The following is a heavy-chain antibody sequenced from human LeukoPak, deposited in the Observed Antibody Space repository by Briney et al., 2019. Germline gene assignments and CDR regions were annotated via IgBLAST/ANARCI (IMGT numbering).Heavy chain of an antibody. D-gene: IGHD2-8*01. CDR3: SRENGAFSPFGF. CDR2: ISLSGLT. V-gene: IGHV4-4*02. Sequence: SETLSLTCGVSGGSISTTNWWSWVRKSPGQGLEWIGEISLSGLTNYSPSLSGRVTMSLDKPKNQLSLNLSSVTAADTAVYYCSRENGAFSPFGFWGQGTLVTVPS. J-gene: IGHJ4*02. CDR1: GGSISTTNW.